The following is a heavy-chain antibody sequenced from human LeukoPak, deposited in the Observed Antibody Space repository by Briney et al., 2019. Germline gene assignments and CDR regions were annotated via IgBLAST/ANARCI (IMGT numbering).Heavy chain of an antibody. J-gene: IGHJ4*02. CDR2: INPNTGAT. Sequence: GASVNVSCKASGFTLTDYYMYWVRQAPGQGLEWMGWINPNTGATNSAQKFQGRVTVTRDTSISTVYMELSRLRSDDTAVYYCARDGPAQMVDLDYWGQGTLVTVSS. V-gene: IGHV1-2*02. D-gene: IGHD2-8*01. CDR3: ARDGPAQMVDLDY. CDR1: GFTLTDYY.